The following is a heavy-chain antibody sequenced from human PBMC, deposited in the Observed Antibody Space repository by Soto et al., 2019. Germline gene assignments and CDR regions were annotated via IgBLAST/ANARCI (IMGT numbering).Heavy chain of an antibody. CDR1: GFTFSNYA. CDR3: ARRDGYNSDY. J-gene: IGHJ4*02. CDR2: ISSHGDST. D-gene: IGHD5-12*01. V-gene: IGHV3-64*01. Sequence: EVQLVESGGGLVQPGGSLRHSCAASGFTFSNYAMHWVRQAPGKGLEYVSAISSHGDSTYYANSVKGRFTISRDNSKNTLYLQMGSLRTEDMAVYYCARRDGYNSDYWGQGTLVTVSS.